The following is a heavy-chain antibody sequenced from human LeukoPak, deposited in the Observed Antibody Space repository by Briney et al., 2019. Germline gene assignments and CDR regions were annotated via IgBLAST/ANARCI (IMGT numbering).Heavy chain of an antibody. J-gene: IGHJ4*02. CDR2: INTNTGNP. D-gene: IGHD3-22*01. Sequence: ASVTVSFKASGYTFTSYAMNWVRQAPGQGLEWMGWINTNTGNPTYAQGFTGRFVFSLDTSVSTAYLQISSLKAEDTAVYYCARDTYYYDSSGYPDYWGQGTLVTVSS. V-gene: IGHV7-4-1*02. CDR1: GYTFTSYA. CDR3: ARDTYYYDSSGYPDY.